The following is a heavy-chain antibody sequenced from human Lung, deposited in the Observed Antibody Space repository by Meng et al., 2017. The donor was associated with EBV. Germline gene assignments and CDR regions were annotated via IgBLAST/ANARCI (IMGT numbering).Heavy chain of an antibody. J-gene: IGHJ4*02. V-gene: IGHV4-34*01. Sequence: QRGAGLLTPSATLSLTCAVDGGSCSGYYWSWIRQPPGKGLEWIGEINHSGSTNYNPSLKSRVTISVDTSKNQFSLKLSSVTAADTAVYYCARGFLSFVRVFDYWGQGTLVTVSS. CDR1: GGSCSGYY. CDR2: INHSGST. CDR3: ARGFLSFVRVFDY. D-gene: IGHD2/OR15-2a*01.